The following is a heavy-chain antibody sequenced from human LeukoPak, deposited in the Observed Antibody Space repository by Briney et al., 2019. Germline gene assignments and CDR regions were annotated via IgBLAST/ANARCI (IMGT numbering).Heavy chain of an antibody. V-gene: IGHV3-11*06. J-gene: IGHJ3*01. Sequence: GGSLRLSCAASGFPFSSYHMRWIRQAPGKGLEWVSSVTIDSSHTNYADSVEGRFTLSRDNAKNSLYLQMNSLRAEDTAVYYCARETFYAFDFWGQGAVVIVSS. CDR3: ARETFYAFDF. D-gene: IGHD3-16*01. CDR1: GFPFSSYH. CDR2: VTIDSSHT.